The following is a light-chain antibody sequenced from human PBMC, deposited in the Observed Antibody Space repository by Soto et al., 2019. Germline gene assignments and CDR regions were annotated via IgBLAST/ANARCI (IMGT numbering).Light chain of an antibody. CDR2: TAS. CDR3: QQTYSTLFT. Sequence: DIQMTQSPSSLSASVGDSVTITCRASQSIINYLNWYQQKPGKAPKILIYTASNLQSGVPSRFSGTGSGTDFTLTISSLQPEDSATYYCQQTYSTLFTFGPGTKVDIK. CDR1: QSIINY. V-gene: IGKV1-39*01. J-gene: IGKJ3*01.